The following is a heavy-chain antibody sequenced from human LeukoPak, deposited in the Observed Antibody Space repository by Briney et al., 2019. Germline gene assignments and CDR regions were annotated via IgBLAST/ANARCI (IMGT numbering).Heavy chain of an antibody. Sequence: GGSLRLXCAASGFTFSIYAMSWVRQAPGKGLQWVSSITSSGDGTYYADSVKGRFTISRDNSENMLYLQMNSLRVEDTAVYFCAKDRPNYYGSNGHYYRRGGDYWGLGTLVTVSS. V-gene: IGHV3-23*01. J-gene: IGHJ4*02. D-gene: IGHD3-22*01. CDR2: ITSSGDGT. CDR3: AKDRPNYYGSNGHYYRRGGDY. CDR1: GFTFSIYA.